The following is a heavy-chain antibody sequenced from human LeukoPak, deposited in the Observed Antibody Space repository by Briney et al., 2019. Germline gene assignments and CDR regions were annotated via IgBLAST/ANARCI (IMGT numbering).Heavy chain of an antibody. D-gene: IGHD3-3*01. V-gene: IGHV1-2*02. Sequence: ASVKVSCKASGYTFTGYYMYWVRQAPGQGPEWVGWINPNSGGTNYAQRFQGRVTMTRDTSISTAYMELSRLRSDDTAVYYCARGPLRFLEWLLSHFDYWGQGTLVTVSS. CDR3: ARGPLRFLEWLLSHFDY. CDR1: GYTFTGYY. J-gene: IGHJ4*02. CDR2: INPNSGGT.